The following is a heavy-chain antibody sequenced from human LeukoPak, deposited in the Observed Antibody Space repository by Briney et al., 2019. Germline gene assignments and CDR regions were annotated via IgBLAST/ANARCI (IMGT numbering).Heavy chain of an antibody. D-gene: IGHD1-7*01. Sequence: GGSLRLSCAASGFTFSSYEMNWVRQAPGKGLEWVSHISSSGSTIYYADSVKGRFTISRDNAKNSLYLQMNSLRAEDTAVYYCAKVRVVFNWNYSYYFDYWGQGTLVTVSS. J-gene: IGHJ4*02. CDR1: GFTFSSYE. CDR2: ISSSGSTI. CDR3: AKVRVVFNWNYSYYFDY. V-gene: IGHV3-48*03.